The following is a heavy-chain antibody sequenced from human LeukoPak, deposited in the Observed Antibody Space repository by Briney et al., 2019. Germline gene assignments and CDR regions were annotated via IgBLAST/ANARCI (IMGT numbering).Heavy chain of an antibody. CDR1: GFTFSSYS. D-gene: IGHD2-2*01. J-gene: IGHJ6*02. Sequence: QSGGSLRLSCAASGFTFSSYSMNWVRQAPGKGLEWVSYISSSSTIYYADSVKGRFTISRDNAKNSLYLQMNSLRAEDTAVYYCARDLVGYCSSTSCHPSRHYYYGMDVWGQGTTVTVSS. V-gene: IGHV3-48*04. CDR2: ISSSSTI. CDR3: ARDLVGYCSSTSCHPSRHYYYGMDV.